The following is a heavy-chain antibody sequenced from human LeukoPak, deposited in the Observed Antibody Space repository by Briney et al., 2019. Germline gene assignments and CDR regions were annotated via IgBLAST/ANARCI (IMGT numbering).Heavy chain of an antibody. J-gene: IGHJ4*02. V-gene: IGHV1-69*05. CDR3: AREWGSGSYNGY. CDR2: IIPIFGTA. Sequence: SVKVSCKASVGTFSSYAISWARQAPGQGLEWMGGIIPIFGTANYAQKFQGRVTITTDESTSTAYMELSSLRSENTAVYYCAREWGSGSYNGYWGQGTLVTVSS. CDR1: VGTFSSYA. D-gene: IGHD1-26*01.